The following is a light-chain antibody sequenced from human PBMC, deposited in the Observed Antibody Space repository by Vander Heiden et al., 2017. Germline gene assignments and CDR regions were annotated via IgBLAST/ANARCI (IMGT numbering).Light chain of an antibody. CDR3: QQTDSSPHT. CDR1: QSISIH. V-gene: IGKV1-39*01. Sequence: DIQMTQSPSSLSASLGDGVTITCRTSQSISIHLNWYQQKPGKAPKLLIYGAYNLQSGAPSRFSGSGSGTDFTLTISSLQPEDFATYYCQQTDSSPHTFGGGTKVEIK. J-gene: IGKJ4*01. CDR2: GAY.